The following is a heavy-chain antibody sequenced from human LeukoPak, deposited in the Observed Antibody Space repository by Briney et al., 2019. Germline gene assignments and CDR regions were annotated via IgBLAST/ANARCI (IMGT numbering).Heavy chain of an antibody. V-gene: IGHV3-48*01. J-gene: IGHJ3*02. D-gene: IGHD2-21*01. CDR3: AIIGCYRGVCVFDI. Sequence: GGSLRLSCATSGFSFTNYGMNWVRQAPGKGLEWVSYISSSAILYADAVKGRFTISRDNARNSLFLQMNSLRAEDTAVYYCAIIGCYRGVCVFDIWGQGTMVTVSS. CDR1: GFSFTNYG. CDR2: ISSSAI.